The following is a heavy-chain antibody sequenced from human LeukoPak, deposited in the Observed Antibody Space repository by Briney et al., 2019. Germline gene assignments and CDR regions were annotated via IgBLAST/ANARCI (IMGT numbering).Heavy chain of an antibody. D-gene: IGHD6-13*01. Sequence: AASVKVSFKASGYTFTGYYMHWFRQAPGQGLEWMGWINPDNGGTIYAENFQGRVTMARYTSSSRAYMELSSLTSDDTAVYYCARAQGGAAAGYYYYGLDVWGQGTTVTVSS. J-gene: IGHJ6*02. CDR1: GYTFTGYY. CDR2: INPDNGGT. CDR3: ARAQGGAAAGYYYYGLDV. V-gene: IGHV1-2*02.